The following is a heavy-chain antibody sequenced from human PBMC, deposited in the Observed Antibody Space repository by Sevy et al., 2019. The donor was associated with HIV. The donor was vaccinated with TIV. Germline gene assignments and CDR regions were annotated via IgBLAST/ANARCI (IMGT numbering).Heavy chain of an antibody. CDR2: ISGSGGST. D-gene: IGHD5-12*01. Sequence: GGSLRLSCAASGFTFSSYAMSWVRQAPGKGLEWVSAISGSGGSTYYADSVKGRFTISRDNSKNTPYLQMNSLRAEDTAVYYCAKERRTQSAVVATISPDDYWGQGTLVTVSS. V-gene: IGHV3-23*01. J-gene: IGHJ4*02. CDR3: AKERRTQSAVVATISPDDY. CDR1: GFTFSSYA.